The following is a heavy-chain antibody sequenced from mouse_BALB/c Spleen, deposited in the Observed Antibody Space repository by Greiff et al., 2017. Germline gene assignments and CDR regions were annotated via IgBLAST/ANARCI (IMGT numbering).Heavy chain of an antibody. J-gene: IGHJ2*01. D-gene: IGHD2-14*01. CDR2: IWAGGST. CDR1: GFSLTSYG. V-gene: IGHV2-9*02. Sequence: QVQLKESGPGLVQPSQSLSITCTVSGFSLTSYGVHWVRQPPGKGLEWLGVIWAGGSTNYNSALMSRLSISKDNSKSQVFLKMNSLQTDDTAMYYCARDRNYRYDGYFDYWGQGTTLTVSS. CDR3: ARDRNYRYDGYFDY.